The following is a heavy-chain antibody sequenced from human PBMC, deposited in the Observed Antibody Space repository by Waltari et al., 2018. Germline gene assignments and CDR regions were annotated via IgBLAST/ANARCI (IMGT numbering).Heavy chain of an antibody. CDR1: GGSISRYY. J-gene: IGHJ4*02. Sequence: QVQLQDSGPGLVKPSGTLSLTCAVSGGSISRYYWSWIRQPAGKGLEWIGRIYTSGSTNYNPSLKSRVTMSVDTSKNQFSLKLRSVTAADTAVYYCARLLPQDYGDYPSNYFDYWGQGTLVTVSS. CDR2: IYTSGST. D-gene: IGHD4-17*01. V-gene: IGHV4-4*07. CDR3: ARLLPQDYGDYPSNYFDY.